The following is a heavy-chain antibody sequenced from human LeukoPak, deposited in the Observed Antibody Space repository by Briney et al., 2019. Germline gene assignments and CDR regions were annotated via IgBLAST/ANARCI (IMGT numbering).Heavy chain of an antibody. V-gene: IGHV4-61*01. J-gene: IGHJ4*02. CDR3: ALESYSSSSGRVDY. Sequence: PSETLSLTCTVSGGSVSSGTYYWSWIRQPPGKGLEWIGYVYYSGSTNYNPSVKSRVTISIDTSKNQFSLNLNSVTAADTAVYYCALESYSSSSGRVDYWGQGTLVTVSS. CDR2: VYYSGST. D-gene: IGHD6-6*01. CDR1: GGSVSSGTYY.